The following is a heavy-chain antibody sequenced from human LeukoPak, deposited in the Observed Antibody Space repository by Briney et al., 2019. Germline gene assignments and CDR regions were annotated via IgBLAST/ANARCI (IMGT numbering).Heavy chain of an antibody. D-gene: IGHD3-10*01. CDR1: GFTVSTNC. J-gene: IGHJ1*01. Sequence: PGGSLRLSCAASGFTVSTNCMTWVRQAPGKGLEWVSAISGSGGSTYYADSVKGRFTISRDNSKNTLYLQMNSLRAEDTAVYYCAKYRITMVRGVIIRAEYFQHWGQGTLVTVSS. CDR2: ISGSGGST. CDR3: AKYRITMVRGVIIRAEYFQH. V-gene: IGHV3-23*01.